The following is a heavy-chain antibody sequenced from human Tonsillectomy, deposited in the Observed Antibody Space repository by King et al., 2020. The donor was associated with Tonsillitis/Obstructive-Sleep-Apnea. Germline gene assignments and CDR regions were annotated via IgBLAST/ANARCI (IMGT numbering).Heavy chain of an antibody. J-gene: IGHJ4*02. CDR1: GGSISSSSYY. D-gene: IGHD1-26*01. CDR2: IYYSGST. CDR3: ARRGVGNGSYRGTYYFDY. Sequence: LQLQESGPGLVKPSETLSLTCTVSGGSISSSSYYWGWIRQPPGKGLEWIGSIYYSGSTYYNPSLKSRVTISVDTSKNQFSLKLSSVTAADTAVYYCARRGVGNGSYRGTYYFDYWGQGTLVTVSS. V-gene: IGHV4-39*01.